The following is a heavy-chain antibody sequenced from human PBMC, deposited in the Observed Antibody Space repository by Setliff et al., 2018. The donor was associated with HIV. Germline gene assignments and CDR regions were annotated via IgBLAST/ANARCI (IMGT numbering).Heavy chain of an antibody. J-gene: IGHJ4*02. D-gene: IGHD3-3*01. CDR2: ISYSGST. CDR1: GGSFSDYS. Sequence: SETLSLTCAVYGGSFSDYSWSWIRQPPGKGLEWIGEISYSGSTNYNPSLKSRVTISIDTSKNQFSLRLTSVTATDTAVYYCASEKKAWSVSDSFYEYWGQGVPVTVSS. CDR3: ASEKKAWSVSDSFYEY. V-gene: IGHV4-34*01.